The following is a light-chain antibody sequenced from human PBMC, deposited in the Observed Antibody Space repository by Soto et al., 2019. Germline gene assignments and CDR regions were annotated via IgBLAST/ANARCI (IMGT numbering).Light chain of an antibody. CDR2: GAS. Sequence: EIVMTQSPATLSVSPGESVTLSCRASLTMNNNIAWYQHKPGQAPRLLIFGASSRATGVPGRFSGSGFGTEFTLSISSLQSEDFAVYYCQHRDNWSYIFGQGTKLEMK. CDR3: QHRDNWSYI. V-gene: IGKV3-15*01. CDR1: LTMNNN. J-gene: IGKJ2*01.